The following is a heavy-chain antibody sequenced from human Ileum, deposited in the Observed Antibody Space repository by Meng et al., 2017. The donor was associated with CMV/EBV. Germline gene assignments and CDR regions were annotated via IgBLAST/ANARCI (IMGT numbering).Heavy chain of an antibody. CDR1: RYSFSANN. Sequence: QVVLQQGGAELLQPPVPLTPTCAVYRYSFSANNWAWMRPPPGQGWEWIGEIYRGGTTNYQSFHKRLVSTTDTTTNKQFSLKLTFVTAADTAVYYCARSTKADCWEVLTYWGQGTLVTVSS. J-gene: IGHJ4*02. CDR3: ARSTKADCWEVLTY. V-gene: IGHV4-34*01. D-gene: IGHD2-21*02. CDR2: IYRGGTT.